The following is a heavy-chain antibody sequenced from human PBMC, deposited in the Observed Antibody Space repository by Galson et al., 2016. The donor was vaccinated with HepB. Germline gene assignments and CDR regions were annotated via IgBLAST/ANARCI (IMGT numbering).Heavy chain of an antibody. Sequence: SLRLSCAASGFNFISYGMHWVRQAPGKGLEWVAVTWFDGNYKDYAESVKGRITVSRDNTKNTLSLQLDSLRAEDKAVYHCARSREYFGSGSYLDYWGQGTLVTVSS. D-gene: IGHD3-10*01. V-gene: IGHV3-33*01. CDR1: GFNFISYG. CDR2: TWFDGNYK. J-gene: IGHJ4*02. CDR3: ARSREYFGSGSYLDY.